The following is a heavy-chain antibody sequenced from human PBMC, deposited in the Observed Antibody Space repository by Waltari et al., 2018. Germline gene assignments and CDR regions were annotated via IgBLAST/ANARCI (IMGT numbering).Heavy chain of an antibody. J-gene: IGHJ4*02. CDR3: VKGNEIDY. Sequence: QVHLVESGGGVVQPGGSLRLSCAAPVSNFTLFGMHWVRQAPGKGLEWVSFISYDGSNENYADSVKGRFTMSRDNSKKMLYVQMNNLRAEDSAVYYCVKGNEIDYWGQGTLVTVSS. D-gene: IGHD1-1*01. CDR1: VSNFTLFG. CDR2: ISYDGSNE. V-gene: IGHV3-30*02.